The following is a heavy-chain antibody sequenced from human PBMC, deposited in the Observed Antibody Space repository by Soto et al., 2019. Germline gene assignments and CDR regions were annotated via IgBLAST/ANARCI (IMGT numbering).Heavy chain of an antibody. CDR2: INAGNGNT. Sequence: QVQLVQSGAEVKKPGASVKVSCKASGYTFTSYAMYWVRQAPGQRLEWMGWINAGNGNTKYSQKLQGRVTITRDTSSSTAYMELSSLISEDTAVYYCARDMGFGLSDYWGQGTLVTVSS. V-gene: IGHV1-3*01. D-gene: IGHD3-10*01. CDR3: ARDMGFGLSDY. J-gene: IGHJ4*02. CDR1: GYTFTSYA.